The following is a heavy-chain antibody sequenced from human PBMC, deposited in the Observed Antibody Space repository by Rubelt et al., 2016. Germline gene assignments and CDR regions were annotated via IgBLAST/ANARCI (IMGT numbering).Heavy chain of an antibody. V-gene: IGHV4-59*08. J-gene: IGHJ5*02. CDR3: ARRVAGTGYSRENWFDP. Sequence: GVSIRSYFWNWIRQPPGKGLEWIGHIHYTGSTNYNPSLQSRVTISADTSKNQFSLRLSSVTAADTAVYYCARRVAGTGYSRENWFDPWGQGTLVTVSS. D-gene: IGHD3/OR15-3a*01. CDR2: IHYTGST. CDR1: GVSIRSYF.